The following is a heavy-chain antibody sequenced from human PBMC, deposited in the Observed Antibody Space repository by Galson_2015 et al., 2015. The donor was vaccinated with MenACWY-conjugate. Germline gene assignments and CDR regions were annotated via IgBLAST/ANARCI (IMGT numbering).Heavy chain of an antibody. D-gene: IGHD1-26*01. J-gene: IGHJ6*02. CDR2: IDPHNSNT. CDR3: ARHPPGGRGMDV. Sequence: QSGAEVKKPGESLQISCKGSGYSFTNYWIGWVRQMPGRGPEWMGLIDPHNSNTRYSPSFQGQVTISADESISTAFLQWSSLKASDTAMYYCARHPPGGRGMDVWGRGTTVTVSS. CDR1: GYSFTNYW. V-gene: IGHV5-51*01.